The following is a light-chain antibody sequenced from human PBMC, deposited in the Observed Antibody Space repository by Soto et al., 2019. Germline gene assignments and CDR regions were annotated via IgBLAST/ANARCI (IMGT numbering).Light chain of an antibody. Sequence: QSVLTQPPSVSGAPGQRVTISCTGSSSNIGAGFDVHWYQQRPGTAPKLLIFGNNNRPSGVPDRFSGSKSGTSASLAITGLQAEDEADYYCQAYDYSLTGMVFGGGTKLTVL. CDR2: GNN. V-gene: IGLV1-40*01. J-gene: IGLJ3*02. CDR1: SSNIGAGFD. CDR3: QAYDYSLTGMV.